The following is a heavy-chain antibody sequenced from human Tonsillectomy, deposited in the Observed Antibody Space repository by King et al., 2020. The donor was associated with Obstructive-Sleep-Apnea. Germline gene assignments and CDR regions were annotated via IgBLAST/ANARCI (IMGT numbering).Heavy chain of an antibody. V-gene: IGHV5-51*01. CDR3: ARLSMVRGVPGAFDI. CDR2: SFSGYSDN. CDR1: GYSFITYW. Sequence: QLVQSGAEVKKPGESLMISCNGSGYSFITYWIGWVRQMPGKDLEWMGISFSGYSDNRYIPSFQGQVPISADKSISTAYLQWSSLKASDTAMYYCARLSMVRGVPGAFDIWGQGTMVTVSS. J-gene: IGHJ3*02. D-gene: IGHD3-10*01.